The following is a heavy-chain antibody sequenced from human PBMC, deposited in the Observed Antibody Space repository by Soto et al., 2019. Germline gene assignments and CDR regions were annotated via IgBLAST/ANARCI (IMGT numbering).Heavy chain of an antibody. J-gene: IGHJ4*02. Sequence: QVELVQSGAEVKQPGASVRVSCKASGNTHTIYFIHWLRQAPGQGLEWMGWINSVSGGANYAPRLQSRISMTRDRSSATAIMVLSGLRSDETALYYCARGGSYYAQWGQGTLVTVS. CDR1: GNTHTIYF. D-gene: IGHD3-10*01. V-gene: IGHV1-2*02. CDR2: INSVSGGA. CDR3: ARGGSYYAQ.